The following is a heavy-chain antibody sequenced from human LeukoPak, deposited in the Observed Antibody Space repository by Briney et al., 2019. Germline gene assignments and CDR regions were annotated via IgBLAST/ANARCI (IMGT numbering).Heavy chain of an antibody. Sequence: GGSLRLSCAASGFTFSSYAMHWVRQAPGKGLEWVAVISYDGSNKYYADSVKGRFTISRDNSKNTLYLQMNSLRAEDTAVYYCARVNYYDTSGYYSYYYYGMDVWGQGTTVTVSS. J-gene: IGHJ6*02. V-gene: IGHV3-30-3*01. D-gene: IGHD3-22*01. CDR3: ARVNYYDTSGYYSYYYYGMDV. CDR1: GFTFSSYA. CDR2: ISYDGSNK.